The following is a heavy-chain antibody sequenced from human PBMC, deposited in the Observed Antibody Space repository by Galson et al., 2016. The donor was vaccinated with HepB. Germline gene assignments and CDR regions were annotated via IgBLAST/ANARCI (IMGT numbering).Heavy chain of an antibody. D-gene: IGHD2-15*01. V-gene: IGHV3-48*03. CDR3: ARGGFCGVNCHSNLLDY. CDR2: IKPSGNTI. J-gene: IGHJ4*02. CDR1: GFTFSSYE. Sequence: SLRLSCAASGFTFSSYEMLWVRQAPGKGLEWLSYIKPSGNTIYYADSVKGRFTISRDNAENSLYLQMNSLKVEDTAIYYCARGGFCGVNCHSNLLDYWGQGSLVTVSS.